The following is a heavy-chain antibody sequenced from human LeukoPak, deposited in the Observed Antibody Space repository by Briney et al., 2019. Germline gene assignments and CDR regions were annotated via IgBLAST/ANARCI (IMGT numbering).Heavy chain of an antibody. V-gene: IGHV3-23*01. CDR2: VSGSGGST. CDR3: AKRDCSSTSCYAPFDY. Sequence: GGSLRLSCAASGFTFSSYAMSWVRQAPGKGLEWVSGVSGSGGSTYYAESVKGRFTISRDNSKNTLYLQMNTLRAEDTAVYYCAKRDCSSTSCYAPFDYWGQGTLVTVSS. J-gene: IGHJ4*02. CDR1: GFTFSSYA. D-gene: IGHD2-2*01.